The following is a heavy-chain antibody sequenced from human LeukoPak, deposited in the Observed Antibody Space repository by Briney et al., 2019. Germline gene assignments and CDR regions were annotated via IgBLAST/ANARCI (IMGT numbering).Heavy chain of an antibody. CDR2: INNSGGNT. Sequence: GGSLRLSCAAAGFTFTDYGMSWVRQAPGKGLEWVSTINNSGGNTHYADSVKGQFTISRDNSKHTLYLQMNSLTDEDTAIYYCAKDAGASSAFLDLWGQGTLVTVSS. CDR1: GFTFTDYG. V-gene: IGHV3-23*01. J-gene: IGHJ5*02. D-gene: IGHD2-8*02. CDR3: AKDAGASSAFLDL.